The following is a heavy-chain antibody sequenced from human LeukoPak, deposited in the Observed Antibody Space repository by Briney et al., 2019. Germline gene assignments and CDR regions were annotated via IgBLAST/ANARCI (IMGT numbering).Heavy chain of an antibody. Sequence: GASVKVSCKASGGTFNTSAITWVRQVPGRGLEWMGGIIPIFGTANSAQKFQGRVTITADKSTSTAYMELSSLRSEDTAVYYCARPVMYSSGPFDYWGQGTLVTVSS. D-gene: IGHD6-19*01. CDR1: GGTFNTSA. J-gene: IGHJ4*02. V-gene: IGHV1-69*06. CDR2: IIPIFGTA. CDR3: ARPVMYSSGPFDY.